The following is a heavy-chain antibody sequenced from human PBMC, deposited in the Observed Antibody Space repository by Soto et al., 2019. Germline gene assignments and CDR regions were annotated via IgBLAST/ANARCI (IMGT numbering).Heavy chain of an antibody. D-gene: IGHD3-22*01. V-gene: IGHV3-21*01. CDR3: ARDPPNYYDSSGPGSVAFDI. Sequence: PGGSLRLSCAASGFTFSSYSMNWVRQAPGKGLEWVSSISSSSSYIYYADSVKGRFTISRDNAKNSLYLQMNSLRAEDTAVYYCARDPPNYYDSSGPGSVAFDIWGQGTMVTVSS. CDR1: GFTFSSYS. CDR2: ISSSSSYI. J-gene: IGHJ3*02.